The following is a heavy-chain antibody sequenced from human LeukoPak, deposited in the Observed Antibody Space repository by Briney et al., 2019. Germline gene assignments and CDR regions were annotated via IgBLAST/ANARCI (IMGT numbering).Heavy chain of an antibody. CDR1: GYTFTSYG. V-gene: IGHV1-18*01. CDR2: ISAYNGNT. J-gene: IGHJ5*02. CDR3: ARDYDILTGYFPEAWFDP. D-gene: IGHD3-9*01. Sequence: ASVEVSCKASGYTFTSYGISWVRQAPGQGLEWMGWISAYNGNTNYAQKLQGRVTMTTDTSTSTAYMELRSLRSDDTAVYYCARDYDILTGYFPEAWFDPWGQGTLVTVSS.